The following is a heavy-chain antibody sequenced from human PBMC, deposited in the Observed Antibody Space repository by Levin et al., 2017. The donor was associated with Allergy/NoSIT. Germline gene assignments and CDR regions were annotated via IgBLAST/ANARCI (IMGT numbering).Heavy chain of an antibody. CDR2: IYYSGST. Sequence: SETLSLTCTVSGGSISSGDYYWSWIRQPPGKGLEWIGYIYYSGSTHYNPSLKSRVTISVDTSKNQFSLKLSSVTAADTAIYYCAREGPLVRGVIAGPEFDYWGQGTLVTVSS. J-gene: IGHJ4*02. V-gene: IGHV4-30-4*01. D-gene: IGHD3-10*01. CDR1: GGSISSGDYY. CDR3: AREGPLVRGVIAGPEFDY.